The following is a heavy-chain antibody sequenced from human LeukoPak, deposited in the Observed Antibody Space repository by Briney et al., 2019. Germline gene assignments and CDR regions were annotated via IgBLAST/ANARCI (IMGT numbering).Heavy chain of an antibody. V-gene: IGHV3-33*01. CDR3: ARDTTYYYDSSGYRLPDY. Sequence: GGSLRLSCAASGFTFSSYGMRWVRQAPGKGLEWVAVIWYDGSNKYYADSVKGRFTISRDNSKNTLYLQMNSLRAEDTAVYYCARDTTYYYDSSGYRLPDYWGQGTLVTVSS. CDR1: GFTFSSYG. J-gene: IGHJ4*02. CDR2: IWYDGSNK. D-gene: IGHD3-22*01.